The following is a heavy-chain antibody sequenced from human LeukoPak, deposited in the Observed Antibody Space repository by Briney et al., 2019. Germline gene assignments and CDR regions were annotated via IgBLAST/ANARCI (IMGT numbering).Heavy chain of an antibody. CDR3: ARDWARYYYDSSGCDY. J-gene: IGHJ4*02. CDR1: GYTFTSYG. D-gene: IGHD3-22*01. Sequence: GASVKVSCKASGYTFTSYGISWVRQAPGQGPEWMGWISAYNGNTNYAQKLQGRVTMTTDTSTSTAYMELRSLRSDDTAVYYCARDWARYYYDSSGCDYWGQGTLVAVSS. CDR2: ISAYNGNT. V-gene: IGHV1-18*01.